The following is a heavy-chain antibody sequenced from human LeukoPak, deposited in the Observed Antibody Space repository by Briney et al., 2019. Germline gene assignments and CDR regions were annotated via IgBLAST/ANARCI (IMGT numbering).Heavy chain of an antibody. Sequence: PGGSLRLSCAASGFTFSNAWMSWVRQAPGKGLEWLGRIKSKTDGGTTDYAAPVKGRFTISRDDSKNTPYLQMNSLKTEDTAVYYCAYWSSSSWNYWGQGTLVTVSS. CDR2: IKSKTDGGTT. CDR1: GFTFSNAW. J-gene: IGHJ4*02. D-gene: IGHD6-13*01. V-gene: IGHV3-15*01. CDR3: AYWSSSSWNY.